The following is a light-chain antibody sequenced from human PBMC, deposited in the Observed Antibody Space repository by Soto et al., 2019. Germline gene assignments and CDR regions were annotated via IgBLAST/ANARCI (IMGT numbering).Light chain of an antibody. Sequence: EIVLTQSPATLSLSPGERATLSCRASQSISSYLAWYQQKPGQAPRLLIYDASHRATGIPARFSGSGSGTDFTLTISSLEPEDFAVYYCQQRSNWRWTFGQGTKVEIK. V-gene: IGKV3-11*01. CDR1: QSISSY. CDR2: DAS. J-gene: IGKJ1*01. CDR3: QQRSNWRWT.